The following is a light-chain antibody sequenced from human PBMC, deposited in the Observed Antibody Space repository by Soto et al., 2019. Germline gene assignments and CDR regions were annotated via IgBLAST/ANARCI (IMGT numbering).Light chain of an antibody. J-gene: IGKJ1*01. V-gene: IGKV3-20*01. CDR3: QQYSSSWT. CDR1: QSVGGSS. CDR2: DTS. Sequence: EIVLTQSPGTLSLSPGERATLSCRASQSVGGSSLAWYQQRPGQAPRLLIYDTSSRATGVPDRFSGSGSGTDFTLTISRLEPEDFAVYYCQQYSSSWTFGQGTKV.